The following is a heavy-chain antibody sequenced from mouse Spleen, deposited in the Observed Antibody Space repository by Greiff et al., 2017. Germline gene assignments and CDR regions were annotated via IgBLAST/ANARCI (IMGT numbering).Heavy chain of an antibody. Sequence: EVQLVESGGGLVQPGGSRKLSCAASGFTFSSFGMHWVRQAPEKGLEWVAYISSGSSTIYYADTVKGRFTISRDNPKNTLFLQMTSLRSEDTAMYYCARSGAGPAWFAYWGQGTLVTVSA. V-gene: IGHV5-17*02. CDR3: ARSGAGPAWFAY. CDR2: ISSGSSTI. J-gene: IGHJ3*01. CDR1: GFTFSSFG. D-gene: IGHD3-3*01.